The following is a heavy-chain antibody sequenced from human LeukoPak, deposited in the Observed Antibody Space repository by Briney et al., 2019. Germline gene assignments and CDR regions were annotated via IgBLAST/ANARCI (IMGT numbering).Heavy chain of an antibody. Sequence: GGSLRLSCAASGFTFSSYSMNWVHQAPGKGLEWVSSISSSSSYIYYADSVKGRFTISRDNAKNSLYLQMNSLRAEDTAVYYCARENYYDSSGYSPYYFDYWGQGTLVTVSS. CDR3: ARENYYDSSGYSPYYFDY. J-gene: IGHJ4*02. D-gene: IGHD3-22*01. V-gene: IGHV3-21*01. CDR2: ISSSSSYI. CDR1: GFTFSSYS.